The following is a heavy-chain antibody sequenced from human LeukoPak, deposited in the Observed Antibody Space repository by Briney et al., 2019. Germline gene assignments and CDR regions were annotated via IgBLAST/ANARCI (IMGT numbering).Heavy chain of an antibody. Sequence: EASVTVSCKASGYPFTSYGISWVRQAPGQGLEWMGWISAYNGNTNYAQKLQGRVTMTTDTSTSTAYMELRSLRSDDTAVYYCARVDTPSGSYYDYYYYYGMDVWGQGTTVTVSS. CDR2: ISAYNGNT. D-gene: IGHD1-26*01. CDR3: ARVDTPSGSYYDYYYYYGMDV. J-gene: IGHJ6*02. CDR1: GYPFTSYG. V-gene: IGHV1-18*01.